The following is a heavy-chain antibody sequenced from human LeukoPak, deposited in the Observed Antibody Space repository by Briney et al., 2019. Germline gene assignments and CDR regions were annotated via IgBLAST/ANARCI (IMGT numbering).Heavy chain of an antibody. J-gene: IGHJ4*02. CDR1: GYTFTSYG. V-gene: IGHV1-18*01. CDR2: ISAYNGNT. D-gene: IGHD2-2*01. CDR3: ARDSLRGTSRYSGYYFDY. Sequence: ASVKVSCKASGYTFTSYGISWVRQAPGQGLEWMGWISAYNGNTNYAQKLQGRVTMTTDTSTSTAYMELRSLRSDDTAVYYCARDSLRGTSRYSGYYFDYWGQGTLVTVSS.